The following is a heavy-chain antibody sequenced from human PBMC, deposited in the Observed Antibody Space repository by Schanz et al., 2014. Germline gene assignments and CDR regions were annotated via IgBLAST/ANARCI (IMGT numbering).Heavy chain of an antibody. CDR3: AKDGIMVQGVIWERYFDS. D-gene: IGHD3-10*01. V-gene: IGHV3-23*01. CDR1: GFTFSNHA. Sequence: EVHLLESGGGLVQPGGSLRLSCAASGFTFSNHALSWVRQAPGKGLEWVSGIGGSGDSTHYADSVKGRFIISRDNSKNTLYLQVNSLRAEDTAVYYCAKDGIMVQGVIWERYFDSWGQGTLVTVSS. CDR2: IGGSGDST. J-gene: IGHJ4*02.